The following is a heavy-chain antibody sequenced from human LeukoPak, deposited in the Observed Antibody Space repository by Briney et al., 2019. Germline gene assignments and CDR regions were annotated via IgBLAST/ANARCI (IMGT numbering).Heavy chain of an antibody. V-gene: IGHV4-39*07. J-gene: IGHJ2*01. D-gene: IGHD1-26*01. CDR2: IYYSGST. CDR3: ARLRVGATTRYFDL. CDR1: GGSISSSSYY. Sequence: SETLSLTCTVSGGSISSSSYYWSWIRQPPGKGLEWIGNIYYSGSTYCDPSLKSRVTISIDTSRNQFSLKLSSVTAADTAVYYCARLRVGATTRYFDLWGRGTLVTVSS.